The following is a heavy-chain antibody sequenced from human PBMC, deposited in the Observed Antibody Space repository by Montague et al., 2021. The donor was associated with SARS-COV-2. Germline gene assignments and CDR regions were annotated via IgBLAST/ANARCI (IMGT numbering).Heavy chain of an antibody. CDR2: IYWNGDK. J-gene: IGHJ4*02. D-gene: IGHD3-10*01. CDR3: AHRGMIRGLIFDY. Sequence: VKPTQTLTLTCTFSGFSLRSDDEGVAWIRQSPGQALEWLAVIYWNGDKRYSPSLQRRLTITKDTSENQVVLTMTNMDPVDTATYYCAHRGMIRGLIFDYWGQGTLATVSS. CDR1: GFSLRSDDEG. V-gene: IGHV2-5*01.